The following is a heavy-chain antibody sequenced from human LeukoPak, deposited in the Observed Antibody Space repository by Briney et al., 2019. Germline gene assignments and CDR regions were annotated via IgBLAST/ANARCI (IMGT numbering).Heavy chain of an antibody. CDR1: GFTFSSYE. Sequence: GGSLRLSCAASGFTFSSYEMNWVRQAPGKGLQWVSYISSDGNTIYYADSVKGRFTISRDNSKNTLFLQMNSLRAEDTAVYYCARDRGIAAVGGRGMDAWGQGTTVTVSS. CDR3: ARDRGIAAVGGRGMDA. J-gene: IGHJ6*02. CDR2: ISSDGNTI. D-gene: IGHD6-13*01. V-gene: IGHV3-48*03.